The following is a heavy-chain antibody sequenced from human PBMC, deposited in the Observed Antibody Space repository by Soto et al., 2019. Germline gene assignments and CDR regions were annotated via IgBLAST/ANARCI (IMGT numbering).Heavy chain of an antibody. CDR2: INTNSGGT. V-gene: IGHV1-2*04. Sequence: QVQLVQSGAEVKKPGASVKVSCKASGYTFTGYYMHWVRQAPGQGLEGMGWINTNSGGTNYAQKFQGWVTMTRDTSISTAYMELSRLRSDDTAVYYCARDGCSGGSCYSGNWFDPWGQGTLVTVSS. D-gene: IGHD2-15*01. CDR1: GYTFTGYY. CDR3: ARDGCSGGSCYSGNWFDP. J-gene: IGHJ5*02.